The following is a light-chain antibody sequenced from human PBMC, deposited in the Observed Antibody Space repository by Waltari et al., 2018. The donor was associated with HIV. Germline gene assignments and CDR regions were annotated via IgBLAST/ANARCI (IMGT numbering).Light chain of an antibody. V-gene: IGLV1-40*01. Sequence: QSLLTQSLSVSGAPGPSVSISCPWRGSNIGAGYDAHWYQQLPGTAPKLLIYGDSHRPSGVPDRFSGAKSGTSAALAITGLQAVDEADYYCQSYDSSLSGWVFGGGTKLTVL. CDR2: GDS. CDR1: GSNIGAGYD. J-gene: IGLJ2*01. CDR3: QSYDSSLSGWV.